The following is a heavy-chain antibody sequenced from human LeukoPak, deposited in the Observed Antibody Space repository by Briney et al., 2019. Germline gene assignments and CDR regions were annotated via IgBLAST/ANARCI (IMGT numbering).Heavy chain of an antibody. CDR2: INTYKGDT. J-gene: IGHJ4*02. D-gene: IGHD4-23*01. CDR3: AREFGHCYGDNCFYFFDT. V-gene: IGHV1-18*01. CDR1: GYTLTNYN. Sequence: ASVKVSCKASGYTLTNYNISWVRQAPGQGLEWMGWINTYKGDTLYAQKLQGRVTMTADTSTNIAYMELRSLRFDDTAVYYCAREFGHCYGDNCFYFFDTWGQGFRVTVSS.